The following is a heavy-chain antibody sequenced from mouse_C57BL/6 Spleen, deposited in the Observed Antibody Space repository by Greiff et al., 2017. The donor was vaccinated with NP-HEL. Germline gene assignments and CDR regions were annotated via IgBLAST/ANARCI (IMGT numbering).Heavy chain of an antibody. D-gene: IGHD2-5*01. CDR1: GYTFTDYE. J-gene: IGHJ1*03. V-gene: IGHV1-15*01. CDR3: TIYSNYGYFDV. Sequence: VQVVESGAELVRPGASVTLSCKASGYTFTDYEMHWVKQTPVHGLEWIGAIDPETGGTAYNQKFKGKAILTADKSSSTAYMELRSLTSEDSAVYYCTIYSNYGYFDVWGTGTTVTVSS. CDR2: IDPETGGT.